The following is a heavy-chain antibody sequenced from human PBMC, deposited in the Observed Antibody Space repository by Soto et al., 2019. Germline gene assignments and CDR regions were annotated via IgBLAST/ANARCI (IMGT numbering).Heavy chain of an antibody. D-gene: IGHD3-3*01. CDR3: AKSLYDFQDAFDI. V-gene: IGHV3-23*01. CDR1: GFTFSSYA. CDR2: ISGSGGST. Sequence: EVQLLESGGGLVQPGGSLRLSCAASGFTFSSYAMSWVRQAPGKGLEWVSAISGSGGSTYYADSVKGRFTISRDNSKSTLYLQMNSLRAEDTAVYYCAKSLYDFQDAFDIWGQGTMVTVSS. J-gene: IGHJ3*02.